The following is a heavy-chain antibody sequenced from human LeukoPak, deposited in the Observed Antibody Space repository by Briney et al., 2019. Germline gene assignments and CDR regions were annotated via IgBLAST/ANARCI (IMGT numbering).Heavy chain of an antibody. CDR2: LTSGGST. Sequence: GGSLRLSCAASGFTFSSYAISWVRQAPGKGLEWVSALTSGGSTYYADSVKGRFTISRDNSKNTLYLQMNSLRAEDTAVYYCAKSKRAGTMSYYYYGMDVWGQGTTVTVSS. CDR3: AKSKRAGTMSYYYYGMDV. V-gene: IGHV3-23*01. D-gene: IGHD6-13*01. J-gene: IGHJ6*02. CDR1: GFTFSSYA.